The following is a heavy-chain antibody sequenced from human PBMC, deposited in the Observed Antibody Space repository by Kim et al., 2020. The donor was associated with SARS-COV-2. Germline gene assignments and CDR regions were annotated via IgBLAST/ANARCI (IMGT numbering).Heavy chain of an antibody. D-gene: IGHD6-13*01. J-gene: IGHJ6*02. CDR3: AKKGAPAGSGYYYGLDV. Sequence: VKRRLTVSRDNAKNTVYLQMDNLRPDDTAVYYCAKKGAPAGSGYYYGLDVWGQGATVTVSS. V-gene: IGHV3-30*02.